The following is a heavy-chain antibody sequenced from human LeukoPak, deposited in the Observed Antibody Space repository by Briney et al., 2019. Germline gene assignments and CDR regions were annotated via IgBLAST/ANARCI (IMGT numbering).Heavy chain of an antibody. V-gene: IGHV3-7*04. CDR2: IKQDGSEK. J-gene: IGHJ4*02. CDR3: ARHTSAVTGTGAY. Sequence: PGGSLRLSCAASGFTFSTYWMSWVRQAPGKGLEWVAKIKQDGSEKYYVDSVKGRLTISRDNAKNSLYLQMNSLRADDTAVYYCARHTSAVTGTGAYWGQGTLVTVSS. CDR1: GFTFSTYW. D-gene: IGHD6-19*01.